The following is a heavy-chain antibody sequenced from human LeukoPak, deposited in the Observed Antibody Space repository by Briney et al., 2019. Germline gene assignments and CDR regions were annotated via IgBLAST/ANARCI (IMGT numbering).Heavy chain of an antibody. CDR3: ARGVTTVVAFDY. J-gene: IGHJ4*02. CDR1: GGSISSSSYY. CDR2: IYYSGST. D-gene: IGHD4-23*01. V-gene: IGHV4-39*07. Sequence: SETLSLTCTVSGGSISSSSYYWGWIRQPPGKGLEWIGSIYYSGSTYYNPSLKSRVTISVGTSKNQFSLKLSSVTAADTAVYYCARGVTTVVAFDYWGQGTLVTVSS.